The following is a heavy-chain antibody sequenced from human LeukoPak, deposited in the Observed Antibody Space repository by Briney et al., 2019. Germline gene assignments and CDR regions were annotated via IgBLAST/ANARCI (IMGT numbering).Heavy chain of an antibody. D-gene: IGHD2-15*01. V-gene: IGHV4-39*07. CDR1: GGSVSSGSYY. CDR2: INHSGST. J-gene: IGHJ4*02. CDR3: ARAARNDNCSGGSCYGAYFDY. Sequence: SETLSLTCTVSGGSVSSGSYYWSWIRQPPGKGLEWIGEINHSGSTNYNPSLKSRVSISVDTSKNQFSLKLSSVTAADTAVYYCARAARNDNCSGGSCYGAYFDYWGQGTLVTVSS.